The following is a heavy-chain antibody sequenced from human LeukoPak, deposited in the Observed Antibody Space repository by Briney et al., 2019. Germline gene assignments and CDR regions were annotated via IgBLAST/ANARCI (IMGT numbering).Heavy chain of an antibody. V-gene: IGHV1-46*01. CDR2: INPSGGST. CDR1: GYTFTNYY. J-gene: IGHJ4*02. Sequence: ASVKISCKASGYTFTNYYMHWVRQAPGQGLEWMGIINPSGGSTSYAHKFQGRVTMTRDMSTSTVYMELSSLRSEDTAVYYCARARDYYDSSGYYYFDYWSQGTLVTVSS. D-gene: IGHD3-22*01. CDR3: ARARDYYDSSGYYYFDY.